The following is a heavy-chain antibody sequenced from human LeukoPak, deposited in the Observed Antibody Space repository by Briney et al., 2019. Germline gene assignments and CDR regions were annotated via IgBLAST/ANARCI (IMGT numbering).Heavy chain of an antibody. CDR3: AKKEAYDILTGNSR. V-gene: IGHV3-23*01. CDR2: FSGSGGIT. D-gene: IGHD3-9*01. J-gene: IGHJ4*02. Sequence: PGGSLRLSCAASGFTFSSYAMSWVRQAPGKGLEWVSAFSGSGGITYYADSVKGRFTISRDNSKNTLYLQMNSLRAEDTAVYYCAKKEAYDILTGNSRWGQGTLVTVSS. CDR1: GFTFSSYA.